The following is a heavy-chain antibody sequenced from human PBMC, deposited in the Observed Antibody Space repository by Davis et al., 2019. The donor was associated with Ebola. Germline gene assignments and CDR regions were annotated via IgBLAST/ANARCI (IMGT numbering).Heavy chain of an antibody. Sequence: SVKVSCKASGGTFSSYAISWVRQAPGQGLEWMGWINPNSGNTNYAQKLQGRVTITADESTSTAYMELSSLRSEDTAVYYCARGSDFWSGYSRYYGMDVWGQGTTVTVSS. D-gene: IGHD3-3*01. J-gene: IGHJ6*02. V-gene: IGHV1-69*13. CDR1: GGTFSSYA. CDR2: INPNSGNT. CDR3: ARGSDFWSGYSRYYGMDV.